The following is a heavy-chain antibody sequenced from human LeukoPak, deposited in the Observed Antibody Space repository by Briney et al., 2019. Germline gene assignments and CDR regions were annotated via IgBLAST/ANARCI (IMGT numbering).Heavy chain of an antibody. Sequence: PGGSLRLSCAASGFTFSSYSMNWVRQAPGKGLEWVSSISSSSSYIYYADSVKGRFTISRDNAKNSLYLQMNSLRAEDTAVYYCARDRTGYYYDSSGLDYWGQGTLVTVSS. V-gene: IGHV3-21*01. CDR1: GFTFSSYS. CDR3: ARDRTGYYYDSSGLDY. J-gene: IGHJ4*02. D-gene: IGHD3-22*01. CDR2: ISSSSSYI.